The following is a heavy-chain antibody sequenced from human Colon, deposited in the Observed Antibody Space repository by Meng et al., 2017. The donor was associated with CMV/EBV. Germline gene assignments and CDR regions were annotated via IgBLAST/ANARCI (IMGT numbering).Heavy chain of an antibody. Sequence: GGSLRLSCAASGFTFNTYSMNWVRQAPGKGLEWVSHIDSSSTIYYADSVKGRFTISRDNAKNSLYLQMNSLRAEDTAVYYCARGQVVITIWGQGTLVTVSS. CDR1: GFTFNTYS. CDR3: ARGQVVITI. V-gene: IGHV3-48*04. CDR2: IDSSSTI. J-gene: IGHJ4*02. D-gene: IGHD3-22*01.